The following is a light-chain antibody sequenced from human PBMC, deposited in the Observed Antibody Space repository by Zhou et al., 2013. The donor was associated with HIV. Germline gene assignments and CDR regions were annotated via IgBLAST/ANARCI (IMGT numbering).Light chain of an antibody. Sequence: DVVMTQSPLSLSVSPGEPASISCRSSESLLYNGHNHLDWYLQKPGQSPQLLIYLASNRATGVPDRFSGSGSGTDFTLKISRVEAEDVGVYYCMQALQTPWTFGQGTKVEIK. V-gene: IGKV2-28*01. CDR3: MQALQTPWT. CDR2: LAS. J-gene: IGKJ1*01. CDR1: ESLLYNGHNH.